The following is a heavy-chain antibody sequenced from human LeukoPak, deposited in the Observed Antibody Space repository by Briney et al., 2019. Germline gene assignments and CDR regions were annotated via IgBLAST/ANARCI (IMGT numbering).Heavy chain of an antibody. Sequence: GGSLRLSCAASGFIFKNAWMSWVRQAPAKGLEWVGRIKSKSDGGTAHYAAPVKGRFTVSRDDSTNTLYLQMNSLRTEDTAVYYCITEVLRKANVTSGYWGQGTLVTVCS. J-gene: IGHJ4*02. CDR3: ITEVLRKANVTSGY. D-gene: IGHD2-2*01. CDR2: IKSKSDGGTA. CDR1: GFIFKNAW. V-gene: IGHV3-15*01.